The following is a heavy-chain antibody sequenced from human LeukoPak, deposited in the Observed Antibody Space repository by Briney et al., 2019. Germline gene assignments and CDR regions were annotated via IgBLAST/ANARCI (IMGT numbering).Heavy chain of an antibody. CDR3: TRPQLLWFGELYPDV. CDR1: GFTFSGSA. V-gene: IGHV3-73*01. Sequence: GGSLRLSCAASGFTFSGSAMHWVRQASGKGLEWVGRIRSKANSYATAYAASVKGRFTISRDDSKNTAYLQMNSLKTEDTAVYYCTRPQLLWFGELYPDVWGKGTTVTVSS. J-gene: IGHJ6*04. D-gene: IGHD3-10*01. CDR2: IRSKANSYAT.